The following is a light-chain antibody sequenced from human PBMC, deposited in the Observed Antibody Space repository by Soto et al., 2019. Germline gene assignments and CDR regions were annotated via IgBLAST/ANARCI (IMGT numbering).Light chain of an antibody. CDR2: RAS. V-gene: IGKV1-5*03. CDR3: QHYSVSSPHMYA. CDR1: ETINDW. J-gene: IGKJ2*01. Sequence: DIQMTQSPSTESASVGDRVTITCRASETINDWLAWYQLKPGKAPKLLIYRASTLETGVPSRFSGSGSGTDFTLTISSLQPDDFSTYYCQHYSVSSPHMYAFGPGTRLEIK.